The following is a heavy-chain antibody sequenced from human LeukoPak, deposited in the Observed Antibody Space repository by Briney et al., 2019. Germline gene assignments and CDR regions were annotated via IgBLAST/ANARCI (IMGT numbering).Heavy chain of an antibody. J-gene: IGHJ4*02. CDR3: ARDMYSSSCLDY. D-gene: IGHD6-13*01. CDR2: IYYSGST. CDR1: GGSISSYY. Sequence: SETLSLTCTVSGGSISSYYWSWIRQPPGKGLEWIGYIYYSGSTNYNPSLKSRVTISVDTSKNQFSLKLSSETAADTAVYYCARDMYSSSCLDYWGQGTLVTVSS. V-gene: IGHV4-59*01.